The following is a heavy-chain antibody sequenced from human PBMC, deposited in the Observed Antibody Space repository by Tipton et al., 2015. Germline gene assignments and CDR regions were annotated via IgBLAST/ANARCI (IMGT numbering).Heavy chain of an antibody. V-gene: IGHV4-39*02. CDR3: ARFTYFDL. Sequence: TLSLTCTVSGGSISSSSYYWDWIRQPPGKGLEWIGSIYYSGSTYYNPSLKSRVTISVDTSKKHFSLKLRSVTAADTAVYYCARFTYFDLWGQGTLVTVSS. CDR2: IYYSGST. CDR1: GGSISSSSYY. J-gene: IGHJ5*02.